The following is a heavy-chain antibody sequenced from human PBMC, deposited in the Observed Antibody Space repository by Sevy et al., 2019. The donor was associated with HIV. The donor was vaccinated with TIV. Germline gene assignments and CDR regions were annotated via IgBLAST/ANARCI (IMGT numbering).Heavy chain of an antibody. CDR3: VGPKLTYTNGWHYFDY. CDR1: GASIFNTAYY. Sequence: SETLSLTCIVSGASIFNTAYYWGWIRQSPGKGLEWIASIRHGGYTFYNPSLKSRVTISADTPKNQFSLKLTSVSAADTSIYYCVGPKLTYTNGWHYFDYWGQGTVVTVSS. D-gene: IGHD2-8*01. V-gene: IGHV4-39*01. CDR2: IRHGGYT. J-gene: IGHJ4*02.